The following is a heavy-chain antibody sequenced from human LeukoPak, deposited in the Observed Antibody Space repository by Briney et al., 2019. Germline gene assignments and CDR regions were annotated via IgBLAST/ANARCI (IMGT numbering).Heavy chain of an antibody. J-gene: IGHJ6*04. V-gene: IGHV1-18*01. D-gene: IGHD3-3*01. Sequence: ASVKVSCKASGYTFTSYGISWVRQAPGQGLEWMGWISAYNGNTNYAQKLQGRVTITTDTSTSTAYMELRSLRSDDTAVYYCARASYYDFWSGYPPALDVWGKGTTVTVSS. CDR2: ISAYNGNT. CDR3: ARASYYDFWSGYPPALDV. CDR1: GYTFTSYG.